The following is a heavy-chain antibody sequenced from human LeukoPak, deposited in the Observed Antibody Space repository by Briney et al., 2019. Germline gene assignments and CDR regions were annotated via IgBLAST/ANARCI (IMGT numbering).Heavy chain of an antibody. V-gene: IGHV4-39*01. CDR2: IYDSGST. CDR3: ARGGRDSSGYFRGTNFDY. CDR1: GGSIRSSYYY. D-gene: IGHD3-22*01. J-gene: IGHJ4*02. Sequence: SETLSLTCTVSGGSIRSSYYYWGWIRQPPGKGLEWIGSIYDSGSTYYNPSLKSRVTISVDTSKSQFSLKLSSVTAADTAVYYCARGGRDSSGYFRGTNFDYWGQGTLVTVSS.